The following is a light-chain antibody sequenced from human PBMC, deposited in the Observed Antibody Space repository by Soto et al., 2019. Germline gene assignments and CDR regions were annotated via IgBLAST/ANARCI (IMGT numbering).Light chain of an antibody. J-gene: IGKJ1*01. CDR3: QQYNNWPRT. V-gene: IGKV3D-15*01. CDR2: GAS. CDR1: QSVSAN. Sequence: EIVMTQSPATLSVSPGERATLSCRASQSVSANLAWYQQKPGQAPRLLIYGASSRATGTSDRFSGSGSGTDFTLTISRLEPEDFAVYYCQQYNNWPRTFGQGTKVDIK.